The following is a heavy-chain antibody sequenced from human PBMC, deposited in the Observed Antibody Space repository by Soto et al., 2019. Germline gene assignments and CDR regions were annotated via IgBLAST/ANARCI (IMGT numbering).Heavy chain of an antibody. J-gene: IGHJ4*02. V-gene: IGHV4-34*01. D-gene: IGHD6-13*01. Sequence: PSETLSLTCAVYGGSFSGYYWSWIRQPPGKGLEWIGEINHSGSTNYNPSLKSRVTIPVDTSKNQFSLKLSSVTAADTAVYYCATSTGIAAAADYWGQGTLVTVSS. CDR2: INHSGST. CDR3: ATSTGIAAAADY. CDR1: GGSFSGYY.